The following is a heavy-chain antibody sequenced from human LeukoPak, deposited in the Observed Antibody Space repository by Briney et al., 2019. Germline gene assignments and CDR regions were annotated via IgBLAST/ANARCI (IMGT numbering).Heavy chain of an antibody. Sequence: GGSLRLSCAASGFSFSDYYVIWIRQAPGRGLEYVSYIKGRFTISRDNAKNSLYLQMNSLRVEDTAVYYCARDYPDGGGGRYFDRLPVFWGQGTLVTVSS. CDR2: I. V-gene: IGHV3-11*06. CDR3: ARDYPDGGGGRYFDRLPVF. J-gene: IGHJ4*02. D-gene: IGHD3-9*01. CDR1: GFSFSDYY.